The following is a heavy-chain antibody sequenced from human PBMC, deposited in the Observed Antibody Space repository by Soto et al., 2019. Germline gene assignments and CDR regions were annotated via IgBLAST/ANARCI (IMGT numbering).Heavy chain of an antibody. D-gene: IGHD4-17*01. CDR2: ISYDGSNK. V-gene: IGHV3-30*03. J-gene: IGHJ5*02. Sequence: QVQLVESGGGVVQPGRSLRLSCAASGFTISSYGMHWVRQAPGKGLEWVAVISYDGSNKYYADSVKGRFTISRDNSKNTLYLQMNSLRAEDTAVYYCEATVTTGGPSWGQGTLVTVSS. CDR3: EATVTTGGPS. CDR1: GFTISSYG.